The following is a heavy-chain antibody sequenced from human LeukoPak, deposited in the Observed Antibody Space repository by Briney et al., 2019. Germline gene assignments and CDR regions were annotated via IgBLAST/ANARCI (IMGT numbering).Heavy chain of an antibody. D-gene: IGHD1-26*01. CDR2: ISSSSGYI. CDR3: ARGRSGSYYVPFDY. J-gene: IGHJ4*02. CDR1: GFTFSSYS. V-gene: IGHV3-21*01. Sequence: GGSLRLSCAASGFTFSSYSMNWVRQAPGKGLEWVSSISSSSGYIYYADSVKGRFTASRENAKNSLYLRMNSLRAEDTAVYYCARGRSGSYYVPFDYWGQGILVAVSS.